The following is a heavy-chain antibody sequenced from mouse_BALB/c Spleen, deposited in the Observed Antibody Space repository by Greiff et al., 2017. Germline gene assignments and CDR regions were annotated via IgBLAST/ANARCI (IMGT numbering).Heavy chain of an antibody. J-gene: IGHJ2*01. CDR1: GYSITSGYY. V-gene: IGHV3-6*02. CDR3: ARDRVRREYYFDY. D-gene: IGHD2-14*01. CDR2: ISYDGSN. Sequence: DVQLQESGPGLVKPSQSLSLTCSVTGYSITSGYYWNWIRQFPGNKLEWMGYISYDGSNNYNPSLKNRISITRDTSKNQFFLKLNSVTTEDTATYYCARDRVRREYYFDYWGQGTTLTVSS.